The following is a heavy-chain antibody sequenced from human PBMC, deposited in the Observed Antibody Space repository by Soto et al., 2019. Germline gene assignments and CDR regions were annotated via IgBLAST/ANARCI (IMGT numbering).Heavy chain of an antibody. CDR3: AKAYFVWSSEQPYYFAY. Sequence: GGSLRLSCSAYAFTFSNYAMTCVRPGPGKGLEWVSGISGSGGRSYYADSVKGRFTISRDNSKSTLYLQMNSLRAEDTAVYYCAKAYFVWSSEQPYYFAYWGQGTLVTVSS. CDR2: ISGSGGRS. V-gene: IGHV3-23*01. J-gene: IGHJ4*02. D-gene: IGHD3-16*01. CDR1: AFTFSNYA.